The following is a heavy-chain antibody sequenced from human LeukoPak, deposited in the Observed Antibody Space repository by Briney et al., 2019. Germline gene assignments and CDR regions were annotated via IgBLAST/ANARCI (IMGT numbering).Heavy chain of an antibody. CDR3: AKDPFYCSGGSCPYYYYGVDV. V-gene: IGHV3-30*18. CDR1: GFTFSSYG. Sequence: GGSLRLSCAASGFTFSSYGMHWVRQAPGKGLKWVAVISDDGSNKYYADSVKGRLTISRDNSKNTLYLQMNSLRAEDTALYYCAKDPFYCSGGSCPYYYYGVDVWGQGTTVTVSS. J-gene: IGHJ6*02. CDR2: ISDDGSNK. D-gene: IGHD2-15*01.